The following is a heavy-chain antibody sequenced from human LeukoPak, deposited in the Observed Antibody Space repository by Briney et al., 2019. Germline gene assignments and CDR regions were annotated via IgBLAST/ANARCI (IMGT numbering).Heavy chain of an antibody. CDR2: IYTSETT. CDR3: ARVPAIYGSGSYLTHDY. D-gene: IGHD3-10*01. CDR1: GGSINSYY. J-gene: IGHJ4*02. Sequence: SETLSLTCTVSGGSINSYYWIWLPQPAGKGLEGIRRIYTSETTNYNPSLNSRVTMSVDMSKSQFSLKMRSVTDADTAVYYCARVPAIYGSGSYLTHDYWGQGTMVTVSS. V-gene: IGHV4-4*07.